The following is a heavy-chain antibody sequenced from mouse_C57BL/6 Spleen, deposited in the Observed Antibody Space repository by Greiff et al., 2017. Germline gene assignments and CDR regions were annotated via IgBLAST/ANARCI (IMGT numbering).Heavy chain of an antibody. CDR1: GYAFSSYW. CDR3: ARRMHRGSSYDDY. V-gene: IGHV1-80*01. CDR2: IYPGDGDT. D-gene: IGHD1-1*01. Sequence: VQLQQSGAELVKPGASVKISCKASGYAFSSYWMNWVKQRPGKGLEWIGQIYPGDGDTNYNGKFKGKATLTADKSSSTAYMQLSSLTSEDSAVYVCARRMHRGSSYDDYWGQGTTLTVSS. J-gene: IGHJ2*01.